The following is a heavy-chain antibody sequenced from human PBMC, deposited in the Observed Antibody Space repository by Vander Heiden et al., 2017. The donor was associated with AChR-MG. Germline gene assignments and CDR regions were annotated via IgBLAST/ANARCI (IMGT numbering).Heavy chain of an antibody. CDR3: ARYYDSSGYSPGAFDV. V-gene: IGHV3-53*01. J-gene: IGHJ3*01. D-gene: IGHD3-22*01. Sequence: EVQLVESGGGLSQPGGSLRLSCAASGFTVSTNYMNWVRQAPGTGLEWVSYINSGGFANYADSVKGRFTISRDTSKNTLYLQMNSLRAEDTAVYYCARYYDSSGYSPGAFDVWGQGTLVTVST. CDR2: INSGGFA. CDR1: GFTVSTNY.